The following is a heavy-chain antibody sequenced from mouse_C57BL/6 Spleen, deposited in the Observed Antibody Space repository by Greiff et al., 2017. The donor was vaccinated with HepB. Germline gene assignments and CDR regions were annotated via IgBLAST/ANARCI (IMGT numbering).Heavy chain of an antibody. Sequence: VQLQQPGAELVKPGASVKLSCKASGYTFTSYWMYWVKQRPGQGLEWIGMIHPNSGSTNYNEKFKSKATLTVDKSSNTAYMQLRSLASEDSAVYYCARSDFHYVDYWGQGTTLTVSS. CDR2: IHPNSGST. J-gene: IGHJ2*01. CDR1: GYTFTSYW. CDR3: ARSDFHYVDY. V-gene: IGHV1-64*01.